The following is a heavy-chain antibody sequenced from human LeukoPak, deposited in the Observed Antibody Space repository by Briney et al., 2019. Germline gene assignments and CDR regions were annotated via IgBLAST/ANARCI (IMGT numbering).Heavy chain of an antibody. Sequence: SETLSLTCTVSGGSISSGGYYGSWIRQHPGKVLEWIGYIYYSGSTCYNPSLKSRVTISVDTSKNQFSLKLSSVTAADTAVYYCARDSAYDYEAYGMDVWGQGSTVTVSS. CDR2: IYYSGST. D-gene: IGHD3-16*01. V-gene: IGHV4-31*03. J-gene: IGHJ6*02. CDR3: ARDSAYDYEAYGMDV. CDR1: GGSISSGGYY.